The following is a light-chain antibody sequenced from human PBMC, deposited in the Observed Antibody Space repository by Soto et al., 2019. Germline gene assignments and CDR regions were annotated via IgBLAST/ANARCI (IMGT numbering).Light chain of an antibody. CDR2: EVN. J-gene: IGLJ1*01. CDR3: NSYTTSNTYV. CDR1: SSDVGAYNR. Sequence: QSALTQPPSVSGSPGQSVTISCTGTSSDVGAYNRVSWYQQPPGTAPKLIIYEVNNRPSGVPDRFSGSNSGNTASLTISGLQAEDEADYYCNSYTTSNTYVFGTGTKVTVL. V-gene: IGLV2-18*02.